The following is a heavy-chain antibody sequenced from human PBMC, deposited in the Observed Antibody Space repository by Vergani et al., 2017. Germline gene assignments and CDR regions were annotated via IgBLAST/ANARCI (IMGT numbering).Heavy chain of an antibody. D-gene: IGHD1-7*01. CDR1: GFTFSNAW. CDR3: TTAVRLPYNWNCVEYFDY. CDR2: IKSKTDGGTT. J-gene: IGHJ4*02. Sequence: EVQLVESGGGLVKPGGSLRLSCAASGFTFSNAWMSWVRQAPGKGLEWVGRIKSKTDGGTTDYAAPVKGRFTISRDDSKNTLYLQMNSLKTEDTAVYYCTTAVRLPYNWNCVEYFDYWGQGTLVTVYS. V-gene: IGHV3-15*01.